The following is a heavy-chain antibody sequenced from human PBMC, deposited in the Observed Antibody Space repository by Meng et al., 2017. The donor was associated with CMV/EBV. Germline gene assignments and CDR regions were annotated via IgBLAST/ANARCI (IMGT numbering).Heavy chain of an antibody. Sequence: ASVKVSCKASGYTFTGYYMHWVRRAPGQGLEWMGWINPNSGGTNYAQKFQGRVTMTRDTSISTAYMELSRLRSDDTAVYYCARDLRAVGAFDIWGQGTMVTVSS. D-gene: IGHD6-19*01. CDR1: GYTFTGYY. J-gene: IGHJ3*02. V-gene: IGHV1-2*02. CDR3: ARDLRAVGAFDI. CDR2: INPNSGGT.